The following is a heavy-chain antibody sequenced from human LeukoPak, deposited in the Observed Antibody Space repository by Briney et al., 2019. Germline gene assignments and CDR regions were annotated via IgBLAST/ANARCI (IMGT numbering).Heavy chain of an antibody. V-gene: IGHV3-30*18. D-gene: IGHD6-19*01. CDR1: GLTFSTYG. CDR2: ISPDGSKT. CDR3: AKNPISGPQKHYYYGLDA. Sequence: GGSLRLSCAASGLTFSTYGMHWVRQAPGKGLEWVAVISPDGSKTDSLESVKGRFTVSRDNSNNTLYLQINSVKAEDTAVYFCAKNPISGPQKHYYYGLDAWGQGTSVTVSS. J-gene: IGHJ6*02.